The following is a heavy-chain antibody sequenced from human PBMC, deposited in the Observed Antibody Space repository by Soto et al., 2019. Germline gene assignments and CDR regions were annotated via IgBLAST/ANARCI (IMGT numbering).Heavy chain of an antibody. D-gene: IGHD3-3*01. CDR1: GGTFSSYS. V-gene: IGHV1-69*13. CDR2: IIPIFGTA. CDR3: ARGRDDFWNAYLFGLNY. J-gene: IGHJ4*02. Sequence: ASVKVSCKASGGTFSSYSINWVRQAPGQGLEWMGEIIPIFGTANYAQKFQGGVTITADESTNTAYMELSSLRSEDTAVYYCARGRDDFWNAYLFGLNYWGQGTLVTVSS.